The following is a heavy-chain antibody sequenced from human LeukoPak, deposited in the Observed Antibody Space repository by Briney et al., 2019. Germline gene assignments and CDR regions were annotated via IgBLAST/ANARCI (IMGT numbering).Heavy chain of an antibody. D-gene: IGHD1-7*01. Sequence: GGSLRLSFAASGFTFSSYDMHWVRQATGKGLEWVSAIGTAGDTYYPGSVKGRFTISRENAKNSLYLQMNSLRAGDTAVYYCAKSRHPYNWNYGAFFDYWGQGTLVTVSS. V-gene: IGHV3-13*01. CDR1: GFTFSSYD. J-gene: IGHJ4*02. CDR3: AKSRHPYNWNYGAFFDY. CDR2: IGTAGDT.